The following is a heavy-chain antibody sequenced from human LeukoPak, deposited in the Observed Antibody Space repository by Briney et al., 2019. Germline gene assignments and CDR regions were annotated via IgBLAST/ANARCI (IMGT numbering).Heavy chain of an antibody. D-gene: IGHD5-18*01. Sequence: PGRSLRLSCAASGFTFSSYVMHWVRQAPGKGLEWVAIISYDGSNEYYADSVKGRFTISRDNSKNTLYLQMNSLRAADTAVYYCARGGYSYGYSPASDFDYWGQGTLVTVSS. J-gene: IGHJ4*02. CDR1: GFTFSSYV. CDR2: ISYDGSNE. V-gene: IGHV3-30*04. CDR3: ARGGYSYGYSPASDFDY.